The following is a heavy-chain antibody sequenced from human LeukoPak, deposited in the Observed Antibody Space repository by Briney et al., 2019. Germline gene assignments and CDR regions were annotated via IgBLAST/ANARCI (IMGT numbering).Heavy chain of an antibody. J-gene: IGHJ4*02. CDR3: AREPLH. CDR1: GFTFSSYA. CDR2: ISYDGSNK. V-gene: IGHV3-30*04. Sequence: GGSLRLSCAASGFTFSSYAMHWVRQAPGKGLEWVAVISYDGSNKYYADSVKGRFTISRDNSKNTLYLQMNSLRVEDTAVYYCAREPLHWGQGTLVTVSS.